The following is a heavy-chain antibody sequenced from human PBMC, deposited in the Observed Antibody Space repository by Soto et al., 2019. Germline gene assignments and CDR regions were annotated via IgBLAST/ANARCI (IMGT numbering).Heavy chain of an antibody. V-gene: IGHV3-30*18. Sequence: GGSLRLSCAASGFTFSSYGMHWVRQAPGKGLEWVAVISYDGSNKYYADSVKGRFTISRDNSKNTLYLQMNSLRAEDTAVYYCAKSDAAAGILRWGQGTLVTVSS. CDR3: AKSDAAAGILR. J-gene: IGHJ4*02. CDR1: GFTFSSYG. D-gene: IGHD6-13*01. CDR2: ISYDGSNK.